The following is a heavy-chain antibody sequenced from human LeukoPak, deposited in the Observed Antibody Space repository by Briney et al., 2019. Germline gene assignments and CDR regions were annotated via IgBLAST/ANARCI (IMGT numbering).Heavy chain of an antibody. CDR2: INHSGST. D-gene: IGHD2-8*01. Sequence: SETLSLTCAVYGGSFSGYYWSWIRQPPGKGLGWIGEINHSGSTNYNPSLKSRVTISVDTSKNQFSLKLSSVTAADTAVYYCARGRKGVLMVYAPYYYYYMDVWGKGTTVTVSS. J-gene: IGHJ6*03. CDR1: GGSFSGYY. CDR3: ARGRKGVLMVYAPYYYYYMDV. V-gene: IGHV4-34*01.